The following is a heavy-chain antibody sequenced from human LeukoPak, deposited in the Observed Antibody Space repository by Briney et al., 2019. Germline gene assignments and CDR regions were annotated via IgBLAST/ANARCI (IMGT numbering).Heavy chain of an antibody. J-gene: IGHJ4*02. CDR3: ARDRGFNGRHY. V-gene: IGHV3-21*01. Sequence: PGGSLRLSCAASGFTFRSYSMNWVRQAPGKGLEWVSSISSSSSYIYYADSVKGRFTISRDNAKNSLYLQMNSLRAEDTAVYYCARDRGFNGRHYWGQGTLVTVSS. CDR1: GFTFRSYS. D-gene: IGHD3-10*01. CDR2: ISSSSSYI.